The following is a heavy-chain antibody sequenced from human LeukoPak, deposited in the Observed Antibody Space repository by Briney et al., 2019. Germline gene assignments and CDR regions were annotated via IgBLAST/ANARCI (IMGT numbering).Heavy chain of an antibody. Sequence: ASVTVSCKASGYTFTNYYMHWVRQAPGQGLEWMGIINPSGGSTSYAQKFQGRVTMTRDTSTSTVYMELSSLRAEDTAVYYGARDGAAAGKNWFDPWGQGTLVTVSS. J-gene: IGHJ5*02. CDR2: INPSGGST. CDR1: GYTFTNYY. V-gene: IGHV1-46*01. D-gene: IGHD6-13*01. CDR3: ARDGAAAGKNWFDP.